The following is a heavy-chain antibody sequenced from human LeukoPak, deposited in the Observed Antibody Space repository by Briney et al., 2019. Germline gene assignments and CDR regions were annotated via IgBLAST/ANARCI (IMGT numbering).Heavy chain of an antibody. CDR2: IYTSGST. D-gene: IGHD4-17*01. CDR3: AREGDGDYGYYFDY. V-gene: IGHV4-61*05. J-gene: IGHJ4*02. CDR1: GGSISSSSYY. Sequence: SETLSLTCTVSGGSISSSSYYWGWIRQPPGKGLEWIGRIYTSGSTNYNPSLKSRVTISVDKSKNQFSLKLSSVTAADTAVYYCAREGDGDYGYYFDYWGQGTLVTVSS.